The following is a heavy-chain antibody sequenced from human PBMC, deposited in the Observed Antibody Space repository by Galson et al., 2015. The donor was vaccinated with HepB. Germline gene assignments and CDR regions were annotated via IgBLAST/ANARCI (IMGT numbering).Heavy chain of an antibody. D-gene: IGHD2-15*01. CDR2: ISTSGATI. Sequence: SLRLSCAASGFTLSSYTMNWVRQAPGKELQWVSYISTSGATIYYADSVKGRFTIARDNARNSIFLQMNSMRVEGTAVYYCATTIYGSRAYWTLDLWGQGTLVTVSS. CDR3: ATTIYGSRAYWTLDL. J-gene: IGHJ3*01. CDR1: GFTLSSYT. V-gene: IGHV3-48*04.